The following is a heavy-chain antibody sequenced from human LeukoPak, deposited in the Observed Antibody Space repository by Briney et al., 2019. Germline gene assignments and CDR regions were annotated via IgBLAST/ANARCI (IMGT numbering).Heavy chain of an antibody. D-gene: IGHD6-13*01. J-gene: IGHJ4*02. CDR2: ADYDGSDT. CDR3: ATLAAAGTNY. Sequence: GGSLRLSCAASGFTFSRYWMHSVRQAPGKGLVWVSRADYDGSDTSYADSVRGRFTISRDNAKNTLYLQMNSLSAEDTAVYYCATLAAAGTNYWGQGTLVTVSS. CDR1: GFTFSRYW. V-gene: IGHV3-74*01.